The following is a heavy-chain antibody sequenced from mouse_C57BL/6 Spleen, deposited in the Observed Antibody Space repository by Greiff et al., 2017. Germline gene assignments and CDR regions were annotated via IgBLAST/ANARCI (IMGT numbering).Heavy chain of an antibody. CDR1: GYTFTSYW. V-gene: IGHV1-55*01. J-gene: IGHJ2*01. CDR3: AREDYYGSSEEYYFDY. CDR2: IYPGSGST. D-gene: IGHD1-1*01. Sequence: QVQLQQPGAELVKPGASVKMSCKASGYTFTSYWITWVKQRPGQGLEWIGDIYPGSGSTNYNEKFKSKATLTVDTSSSTAYMQLSSLTSEDSAVYYCAREDYYGSSEEYYFDYWGQGTTLTVSS.